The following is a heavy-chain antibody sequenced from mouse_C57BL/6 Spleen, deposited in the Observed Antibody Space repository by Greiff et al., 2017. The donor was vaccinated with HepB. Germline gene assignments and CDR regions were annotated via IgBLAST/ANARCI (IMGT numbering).Heavy chain of an antibody. CDR3: AREGTGYAMDY. Sequence: EVQVVESGPGLVKPSQSLSLTCSVTGYSITSGYYWNWIRQFPGNKLEWMGYISYDGSNNYNPSLKNRISITRDTSKNQFFLKLNSVTTEDTATYYCAREGTGYAMDYWGQGTSVTVAS. J-gene: IGHJ4*01. CDR1: GYSITSGYY. V-gene: IGHV3-6*01. D-gene: IGHD4-1*01. CDR2: ISYDGSN.